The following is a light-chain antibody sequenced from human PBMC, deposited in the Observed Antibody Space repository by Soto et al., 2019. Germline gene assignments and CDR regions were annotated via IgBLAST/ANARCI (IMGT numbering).Light chain of an antibody. CDR2: EVR. CDR1: SSDVGDYDY. CDR3: SSYTNSNTWV. J-gene: IGLJ3*02. V-gene: IGLV2-14*01. Sequence: QSALTQPASVSGSPGQSITISCTGTSSDVGDYDYVSWYQQHPGKAPKLMIYEVRNRPSGVSNRFSGSKSGNTASLAISGLQAEDEANYCCSSYTNSNTWVFGGGTKLTVL.